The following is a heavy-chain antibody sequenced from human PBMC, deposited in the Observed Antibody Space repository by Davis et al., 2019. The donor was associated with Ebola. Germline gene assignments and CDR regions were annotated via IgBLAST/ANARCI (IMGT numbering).Heavy chain of an antibody. V-gene: IGHV4-59*12. D-gene: IGHD3-22*01. CDR1: GASISSYY. CDR3: AKDRSSGYYWGYFDY. Sequence: MPSETLSLTCSVSGASISSYYWSWIRQPPGKGLEWIGYIYYSGSTNYNPSLKSRVTISVDTSKNQFSLKVNSVTAADTAVYYCAKDRSSGYYWGYFDYWGQGTLVTVSS. CDR2: IYYSGST. J-gene: IGHJ4*02.